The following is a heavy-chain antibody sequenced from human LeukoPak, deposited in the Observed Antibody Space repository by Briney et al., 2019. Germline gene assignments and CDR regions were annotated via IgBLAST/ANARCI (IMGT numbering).Heavy chain of an antibody. CDR3: ASGGVVIQSSSYFDY. Sequence: SVKVSCKASGGTFSSYAISWVRQAPGQGLEWMGGMIPIFGTANYAQKFQGRVTITADESTSTAYMELSSLRSEDTAVYYCASGGVVIQSSSYFDYWRQGTLVTVPS. CDR2: MIPIFGTA. D-gene: IGHD3-3*01. V-gene: IGHV1-69*13. J-gene: IGHJ4*02. CDR1: GGTFSSYA.